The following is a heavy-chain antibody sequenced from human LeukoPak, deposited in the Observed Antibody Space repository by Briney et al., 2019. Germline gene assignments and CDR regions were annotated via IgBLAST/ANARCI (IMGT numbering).Heavy chain of an antibody. J-gene: IGHJ1*01. CDR2: ISSNGGST. CDR1: GSTFSSYV. CDR3: VKGSGWRPYAAEYFQH. Sequence: GGSLRLSCSASGSTFSSYVMHWVRQAPGKGLEYVSVISSNGGSTDYADPVKGRFTISRDNSRKTVYLQMSSLRAEDTAVYYCVKGSGWRPYAAEYFQHWGQGTLVTVSS. V-gene: IGHV3-64D*06. D-gene: IGHD6-19*01.